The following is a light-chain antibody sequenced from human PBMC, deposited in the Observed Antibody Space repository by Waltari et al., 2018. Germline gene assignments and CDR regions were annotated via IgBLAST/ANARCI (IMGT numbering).Light chain of an antibody. CDR2: ATS. V-gene: IGKV1-12*01. CDR1: QGIRSW. CDR3: QEANSFPLT. J-gene: IGKJ4*01. Sequence: DIQMTQSPPSVSASVGDRVTITCRASQGIRSWLSWYQQKPGKAPTLLIYATSNLQSGVPSRFSGSGSGTEFTLTISSLQPEDVATYYCQEANSFPLTFGGGTKVEI.